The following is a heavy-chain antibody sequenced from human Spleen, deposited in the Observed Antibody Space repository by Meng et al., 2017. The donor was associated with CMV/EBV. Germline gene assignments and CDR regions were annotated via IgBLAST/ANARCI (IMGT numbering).Heavy chain of an antibody. J-gene: IGHJ6*02. CDR2: ISVYNGNT. CDR1: GYTLIGYY. D-gene: IGHD1-20*01. V-gene: IGHV1-18*04. Sequence: ASVKVSCKASGYTLIGYYMHWVRQAPGQGLEWVGWISVYNGNTNYAQKFQGRVTMTTDTSTSTAYMELRSLTSHDTAVYYCARDAFITGTTYYYGMDVWGQGTTVTVSS. CDR3: ARDAFITGTTYYYGMDV.